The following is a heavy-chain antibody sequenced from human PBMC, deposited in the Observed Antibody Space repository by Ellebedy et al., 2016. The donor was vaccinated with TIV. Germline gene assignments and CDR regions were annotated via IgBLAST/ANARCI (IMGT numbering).Heavy chain of an antibody. CDR2: ISAYNGNT. V-gene: IGHV1-18*04. CDR3: ARYCNSTTCSNWFDP. Sequence: AASVKVSCKASGYTFTSYGISWVRQAHGQGLEWMGWISAYNGNTNYAQMLQGRVTMTTDTFTSTAYMELRSLRSDDTAVYYCARYCNSTTCSNWFDPWGQGTLVTVSS. D-gene: IGHD2-2*01. J-gene: IGHJ5*02. CDR1: GYTFTSYG.